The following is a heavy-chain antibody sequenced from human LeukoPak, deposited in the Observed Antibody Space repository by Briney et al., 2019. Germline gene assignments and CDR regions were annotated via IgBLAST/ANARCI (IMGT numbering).Heavy chain of an antibody. D-gene: IGHD3-16*01. V-gene: IGHV1-2*06. CDR1: GYTFTGYY. CDR2: INPNSGGT. CDR3: AREKGGEVHDDAFDI. J-gene: IGHJ3*02. Sequence: AXVKVSCKASGYTFTGYYMHWVRQAPGQGLEWMGRINPNSGGTNYAQKFKGRVTMNRDTSITTAYMELSRLRTDDTAVYYCAREKGGEVHDDAFDIWGQGTMVTVSS.